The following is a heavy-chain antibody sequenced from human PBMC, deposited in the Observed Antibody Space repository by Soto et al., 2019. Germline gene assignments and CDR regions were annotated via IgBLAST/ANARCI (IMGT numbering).Heavy chain of an antibody. V-gene: IGHV3-20*04. CDR2: INWNGGST. CDR3: ARERPYYYDSSGYYSPNAAFDI. CDR1: GFTFDDYG. J-gene: IGHJ3*02. Sequence: SGGSLRLSCAASGFTFDDYGMSWVRQAPGKGLEWVSGINWNGGSTGYADSVKGRFTISRDNAKNSLYLQMNSLRAEDTALYYCARERPYYYDSSGYYSPNAAFDIWGQGTMVTVSS. D-gene: IGHD3-22*01.